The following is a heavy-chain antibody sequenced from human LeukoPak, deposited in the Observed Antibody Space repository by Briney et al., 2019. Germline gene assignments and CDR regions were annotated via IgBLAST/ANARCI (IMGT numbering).Heavy chain of an antibody. Sequence: PSETLSLTCTVSGGSISSSSYYWGWIRQPPGKGLEWIGSIYYSGSTYYNPSLKSRVTISVDTSKNQFSLELSSVTAADTAVYYCARYCTSTSCFLKRVFDSWGQGTLVTVSS. V-gene: IGHV4-39*01. J-gene: IGHJ4*02. D-gene: IGHD2-2*01. CDR3: ARYCTSTSCFLKRVFDS. CDR2: IYYSGST. CDR1: GGSISSSSYY.